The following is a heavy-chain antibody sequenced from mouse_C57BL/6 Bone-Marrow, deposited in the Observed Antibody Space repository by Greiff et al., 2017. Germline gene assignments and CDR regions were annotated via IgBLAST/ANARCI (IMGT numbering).Heavy chain of an antibody. J-gene: IGHJ1*03. Sequence: ESGPGILQPSQTLSLTCSFSGFSLSTFGMGVGWIRQPSGKGLEWLAHIWWDDDKYYNPALKSRLTISKDTSKNQVFLKSADVDTADTATYYCARDYGSSLWYFDVWGTGTTVTVSS. D-gene: IGHD1-1*01. CDR1: GFSLSTFGMG. V-gene: IGHV8-8*01. CDR2: IWWDDDK. CDR3: ARDYGSSLWYFDV.